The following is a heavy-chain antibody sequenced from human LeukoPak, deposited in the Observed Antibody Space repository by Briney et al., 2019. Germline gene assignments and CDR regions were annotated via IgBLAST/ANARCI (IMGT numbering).Heavy chain of an antibody. V-gene: IGHV1-46*01. J-gene: IGHJ4*02. CDR2: INPSGGST. CDR3: ARTPVELATDYFDY. Sequence: ASVKVSFKASGYTFTDSYMHWVRQAPGQGLEWMGIINPSGGSTSYAQKFQGRVTMTRDTSTTTFYMELSSLRSEDTAVYYCARTPVELATDYFDYWGQGTLVTVSS. D-gene: IGHD5-24*01. CDR1: GYTFTDSY.